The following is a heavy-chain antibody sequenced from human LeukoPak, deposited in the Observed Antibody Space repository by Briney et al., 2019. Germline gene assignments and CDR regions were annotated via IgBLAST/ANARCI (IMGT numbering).Heavy chain of an antibody. J-gene: IGHJ4*02. Sequence: PGVSLRLSCAASGFTFSSYGMHWVRGAPGKGLEWVALIWYDGSNKYYADSVKGRHTISRDNSKNTVYVQMHRLRAEDTAVYSCARPTYSGSYYWFDYWGQGTLVTVSS. CDR1: GFTFSSYG. V-gene: IGHV3-33*01. CDR3: ARPTYSGSYYWFDY. D-gene: IGHD1-26*01. CDR2: IWYDGSNK.